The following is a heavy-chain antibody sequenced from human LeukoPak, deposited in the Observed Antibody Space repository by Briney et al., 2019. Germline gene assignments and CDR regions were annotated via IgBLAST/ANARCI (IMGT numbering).Heavy chain of an antibody. J-gene: IGHJ6*02. D-gene: IGHD3-10*01. CDR1: GSTFSSYW. CDR2: IFSDGSMT. Sequence: GGSLRLSCAASGSTFSSYWMFWARQGPGKGLVWVSQIFSDGSMTNYADSVKGRFTISRDNAKNTLYLQMNSLRVEDTAVYYCGRGGVPGAMDVWGQGTTVTVAS. V-gene: IGHV3-74*01. CDR3: GRGGVPGAMDV.